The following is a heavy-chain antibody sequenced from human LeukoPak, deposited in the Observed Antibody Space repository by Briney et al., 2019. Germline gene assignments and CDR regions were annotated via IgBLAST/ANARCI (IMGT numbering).Heavy chain of an antibody. CDR2: IKQDETEK. CDR1: GFTFSLHW. V-gene: IGHV3-7*03. D-gene: IGHD6-19*01. CDR3: AREGGSGWSLDY. Sequence: GGSLRLSCAASGFTFSLHWMTWVRQAPGKGLEWVANIKQDETEKYYVGSVKGRFTISRDDAKNSLYLQMNSLRADDTAVYYCAREGGSGWSLDYWGRGTLVTVSS. J-gene: IGHJ4*02.